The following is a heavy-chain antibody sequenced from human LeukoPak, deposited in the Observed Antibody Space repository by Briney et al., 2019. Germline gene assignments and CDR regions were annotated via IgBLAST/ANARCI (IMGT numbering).Heavy chain of an antibody. CDR2: ISSSGSTI. J-gene: IGHJ3*02. Sequence: RTGGSLRLSCAASGFTFSDYHMSWIRQAPGKGLEWVSYISSSGSTIYYADSVKGRFTISRDNAKNSLYLQMNSLRAEDTAVYYCARAHPHSSGYYLSVSFAFDIWGQGTMVTVSS. CDR1: GFTFSDYH. D-gene: IGHD3-22*01. V-gene: IGHV3-11*04. CDR3: ARAHPHSSGYYLSVSFAFDI.